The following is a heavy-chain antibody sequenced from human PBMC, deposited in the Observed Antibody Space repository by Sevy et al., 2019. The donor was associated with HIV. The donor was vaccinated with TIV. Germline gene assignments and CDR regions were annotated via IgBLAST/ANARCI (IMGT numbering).Heavy chain of an antibody. Sequence: GGSLRLSCAASGFTFSRYDMHWVRQVTGKGLEWVAAIGTLHDTFYADSVKSRFTISRESATQSLFLQMNSLRVGDTAVYYCARGHGCNDQGPHDAFVIWGQGTMVTVSS. D-gene: IGHD2-2*01. CDR1: GFTFSRYD. V-gene: IGHV3-13*01. CDR3: ARGHGCNDQGPHDAFVI. J-gene: IGHJ3*02. CDR2: IGTLHDT.